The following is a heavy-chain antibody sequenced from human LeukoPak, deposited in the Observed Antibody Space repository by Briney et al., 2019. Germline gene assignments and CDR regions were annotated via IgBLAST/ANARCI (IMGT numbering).Heavy chain of an antibody. V-gene: IGHV1-46*01. D-gene: IGHD3-22*01. CDR2: INPSGGST. CDR1: GYTFTSYY. CDR3: ARNYYDSSGYYSGLDY. J-gene: IGHJ4*02. Sequence: ASVKVSCKASGYTFTSYYMHWVRQAPGQGLEWMGIINPSGGSTSYAQKFQGRVTMTRDTSTSTVYMELSSLRSEDTAVYYCARNYYDSSGYYSGLDYWGQGTLVTVPS.